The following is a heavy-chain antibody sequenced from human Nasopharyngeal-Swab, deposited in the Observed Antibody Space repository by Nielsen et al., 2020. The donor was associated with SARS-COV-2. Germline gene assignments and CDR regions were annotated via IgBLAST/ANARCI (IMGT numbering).Heavy chain of an antibody. CDR2: ISSTSSTI. CDR3: ARDRWRLRFGELLGCYYYGMDV. V-gene: IGHV3-48*02. J-gene: IGHJ6*02. Sequence: ARQAPGKGLEWVSYISSTSSTIYSADSVKGRFTISRDNAKNSLYLQMNSLRDEDTAVYYCARDRWRLRFGELLGCYYYGMDVWGQGTTVTVSS. D-gene: IGHD3-10*01.